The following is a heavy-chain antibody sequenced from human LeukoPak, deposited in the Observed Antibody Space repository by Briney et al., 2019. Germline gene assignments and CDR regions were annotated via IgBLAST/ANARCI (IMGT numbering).Heavy chain of an antibody. CDR2: INHSGST. CDR3: ARLYSSVGYFDY. J-gene: IGHJ4*02. Sequence: PSETLSLTCAVYGGSFSGYYWSWIRQPPGKGLEWIGEINHSGSTNYNPSLKSRVTISVDTSKNQFSLKLSSVTAADTAVYYCARLYSSVGYFDYWGQGTLVTVSS. V-gene: IGHV4-34*01. CDR1: GGSFSGYY. D-gene: IGHD6-19*01.